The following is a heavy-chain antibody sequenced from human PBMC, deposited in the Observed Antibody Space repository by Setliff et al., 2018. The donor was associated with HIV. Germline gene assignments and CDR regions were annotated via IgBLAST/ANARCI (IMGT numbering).Heavy chain of an antibody. V-gene: IGHV1-69*05. CDR3: AREPAGSGSGSFGF. CDR2: STPILDTT. CDR1: GGTFSSYG. Sequence: ASVKVSCKASGGTFSSYGITWVRQAPGQGLEWMGGSTPILDTTNYAQKFQGRVTITRDTSANTANMELSSLRSEDTAVYYCAREPAGSGSGSFGFWGQGTLVTVSS. D-gene: IGHD3-10*01. J-gene: IGHJ4*02.